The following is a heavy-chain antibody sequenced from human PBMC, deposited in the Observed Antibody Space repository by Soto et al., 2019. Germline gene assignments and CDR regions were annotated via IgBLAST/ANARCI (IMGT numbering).Heavy chain of an antibody. CDR3: AKGGRQWLVTSDFNY. CDR1: GFTFSDYA. V-gene: IGHV3-30*18. Sequence: GGSLRLSCAASGFTFSDYAMHWVRQAPVKGLEWVAVVSHDGRNTHYADSVKGRFTISRDSSKNTVSLEMTSLRAEDTAFYYCAKGGRQWLVTSDFNYWGQGALVTVSX. J-gene: IGHJ4*02. D-gene: IGHD6-19*01. CDR2: VSHDGRNT.